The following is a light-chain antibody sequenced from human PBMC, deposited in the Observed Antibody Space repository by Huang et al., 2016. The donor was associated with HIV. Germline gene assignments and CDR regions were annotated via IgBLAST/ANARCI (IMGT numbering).Light chain of an antibody. CDR3: QKYNSAPLT. V-gene: IGKV1-27*01. CDR2: ASS. Sequence: DIQMTQYPSSLSASVGDRVTITCWASQGISNYLAWYQQKPGKVPKLLLYASSTLQSCLPFRFSGSGSGTDYTLTISSLQPEDVATYYCQKYNSAPLTFGGGTKVEIK. CDR1: QGISNY. J-gene: IGKJ4*01.